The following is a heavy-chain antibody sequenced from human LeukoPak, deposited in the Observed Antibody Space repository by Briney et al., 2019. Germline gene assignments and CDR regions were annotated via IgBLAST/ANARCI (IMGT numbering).Heavy chain of an antibody. Sequence: GGSLRLSCAASGFTFGLYWMSWVRQAPGKGLEWVANINQDGSENYSVDSVKGRFTISRDNAKSSLYLQMNSLRVEDTAVYYCARNPQWLSYSMDVWGQGTTVTVSS. J-gene: IGHJ6*02. V-gene: IGHV3-7*01. CDR2: INQDGSEN. D-gene: IGHD6-19*01. CDR3: ARNPQWLSYSMDV. CDR1: GFTFGLYW.